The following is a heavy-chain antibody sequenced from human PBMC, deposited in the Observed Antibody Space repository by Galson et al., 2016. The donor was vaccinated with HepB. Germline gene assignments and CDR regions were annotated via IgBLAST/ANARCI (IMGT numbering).Heavy chain of an antibody. V-gene: IGHV3-23*01. J-gene: IGHJ4*02. CDR1: GFTFSSYA. CDR2: ISGSGGST. Sequence: SLRLSCAASGFTFSSYAMSWVRQAPGKGLEWVSAISGSGGSTYYADSVMGRFTISRDNSKNTLYLQINSLRAGDTAVYYCAKTSGALLTGYYLDFDYWGQGTLVTVSS. D-gene: IGHD3-9*01. CDR3: AKTSGALLTGYYLDFDY.